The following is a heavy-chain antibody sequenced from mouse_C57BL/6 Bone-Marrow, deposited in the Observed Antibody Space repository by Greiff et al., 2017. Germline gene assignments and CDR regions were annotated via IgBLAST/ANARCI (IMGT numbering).Heavy chain of an antibody. CDR2: IDPETGGT. D-gene: IGHD1-1*01. V-gene: IGHV1-15*01. Sequence: VKLMESGAELVRPGASVTLSCKASGYTFTDYEMHWVKQTPVHGLEWIGAIDPETGGTGYNQKFKGKAILTADKSSSTAYMEPRSLTSENSAVYYCTRPHIYYYGSSYYGWYFDGWGTGTTVTVSS. J-gene: IGHJ1*03. CDR3: TRPHIYYYGSSYYGWYFDG. CDR1: GYTFTDYE.